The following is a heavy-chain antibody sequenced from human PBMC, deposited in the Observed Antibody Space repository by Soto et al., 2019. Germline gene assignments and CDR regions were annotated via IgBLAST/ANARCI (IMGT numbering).Heavy chain of an antibody. J-gene: IGHJ1*01. Sequence: QVQLVQSGAEVKKPGSSVKVSCKASGGTFSSYAISWVRQAPGQGLAWMGGIIPIFGTANYAQKFQGRVTITADESTSTAYMELSSLRSEDTAVYYCARGPEYSSSSAEYFQHWGQGNLVTVSS. V-gene: IGHV1-69*12. CDR3: ARGPEYSSSSAEYFQH. CDR1: GGTFSSYA. CDR2: IIPIFGTA. D-gene: IGHD6-6*01.